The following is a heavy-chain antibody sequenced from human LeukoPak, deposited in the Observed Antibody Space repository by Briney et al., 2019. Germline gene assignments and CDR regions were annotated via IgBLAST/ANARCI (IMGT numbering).Heavy chain of an antibody. V-gene: IGHV3-7*01. D-gene: IGHD2-2*02. CDR2: IRGDGREQ. J-gene: IGHJ6*03. CDR3: ARGDAESWRGLGVVVPAAIHYYYYYMDV. Sequence: GGSLRLSCAASGFTLSNFWMTWVRQAPGKGLEWVANIRGDGREQNYVASVKGRFTISRDNAKNSLYLQMNSLRAEDTAVYYCARGDAESWRGLGVVVPAAIHYYYYYMDVWGKGTTVTVSS. CDR1: GFTLSNFW.